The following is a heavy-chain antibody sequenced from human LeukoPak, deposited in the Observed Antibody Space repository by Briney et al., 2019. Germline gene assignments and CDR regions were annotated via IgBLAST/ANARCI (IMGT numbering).Heavy chain of an antibody. J-gene: IGHJ4*02. CDR1: GFTFTNYW. CDR2: IKSDGSST. CDR3: ASELRLGY. V-gene: IGHV3-74*01. D-gene: IGHD3-10*01. Sequence: GGSLRLSCAASGFTFTNYWMHWVRQVPGKGLVWASRIKSDGSSTHYADSVKGRFTISRDNARNTLYLQMNSLRAEDTAVYYCASELRLGYWGQGILVTVSS.